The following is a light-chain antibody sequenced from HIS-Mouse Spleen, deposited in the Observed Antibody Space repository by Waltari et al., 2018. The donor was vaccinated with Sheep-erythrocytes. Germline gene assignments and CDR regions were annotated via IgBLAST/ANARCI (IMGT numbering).Light chain of an antibody. V-gene: IGKV1-39*01. CDR3: QQSYSTPYT. CDR1: QSISSY. CDR2: AAS. Sequence: DIQMTQSPSSLSASVGDRVTITCRASQSISSYLNWYQQKPGKAPKLLIYAASSLQSGVPSRFSGSGSWTDFTLTISSLQPEDFATYYSQQSYSTPYTFGQGTKLEIK. J-gene: IGKJ2*01.